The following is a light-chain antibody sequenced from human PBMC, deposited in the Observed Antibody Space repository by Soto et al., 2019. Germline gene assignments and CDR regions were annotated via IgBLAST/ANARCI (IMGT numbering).Light chain of an antibody. Sequence: QPVLTHSSSASASLGSSVKLTCTLSSGHSGYIIAWHQQQPGKAPRYLMKLEGSGSYNKGSGVPDRFSGSTSGADRYLTISNLQFEDEADYYCETWDRNTPVFGGGTKLTVL. J-gene: IGLJ3*02. V-gene: IGLV4-60*02. CDR3: ETWDRNTPV. CDR2: LEGSGSY. CDR1: SGHSGYI.